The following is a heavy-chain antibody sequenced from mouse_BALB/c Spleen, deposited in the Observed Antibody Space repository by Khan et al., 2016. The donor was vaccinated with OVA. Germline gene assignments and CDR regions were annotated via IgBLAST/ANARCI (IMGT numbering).Heavy chain of an antibody. CDR2: IYPENVNT. Sequence: VQLKESGAELVRPGALVNLSCKASGFNIKDYYIHWVKQRPEQGLEWIGWIYPENVNTIYYPKFQGKASITSDSSSNSAYLQLSSLTSGDTDDYYCTRDGYSPWFAYWGQRTLVNVCA. J-gene: IGHJ3*01. D-gene: IGHD2-3*01. CDR3: TRDGYSPWFAY. CDR1: GFNIKDYY. V-gene: IGHV14-1*02.